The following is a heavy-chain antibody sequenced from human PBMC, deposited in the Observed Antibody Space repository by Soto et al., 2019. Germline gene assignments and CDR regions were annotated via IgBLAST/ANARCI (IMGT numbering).Heavy chain of an antibody. D-gene: IGHD2-21*01. V-gene: IGHV3-49*03. CDR2: IRSKAYGGTT. J-gene: IGHJ6*03. CDR1: GFTFGDYA. Sequence: GGSLRLSCTASGFTFGDYAMSWFRQAPGKGLEWVGFIRSKAYGGTTEYAASVKGRFTISRDDSKSIAYWQMNSLKTEETAVYYCTRFGAYCGGDCPRGDYYYYYMDVWGKGTTVTVSS. CDR3: TRFGAYCGGDCPRGDYYYYYMDV.